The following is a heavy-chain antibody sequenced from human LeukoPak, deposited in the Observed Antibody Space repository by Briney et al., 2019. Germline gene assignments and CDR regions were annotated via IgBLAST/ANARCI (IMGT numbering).Heavy chain of an antibody. D-gene: IGHD6-19*01. CDR1: GFTFSSYA. CDR3: AKGGYSSGWHDYYYMDV. J-gene: IGHJ6*03. Sequence: GGSLRLSCAASGFTFSSYAMSWVRQAPGKGLEWVSAISGSGGSTYYADSVKGWFTISRDNSKNTLYLQMNSLRAEDTAVYYCAKGGYSSGWHDYYYMDVWGKGTTVTVSS. V-gene: IGHV3-23*01. CDR2: ISGSGGST.